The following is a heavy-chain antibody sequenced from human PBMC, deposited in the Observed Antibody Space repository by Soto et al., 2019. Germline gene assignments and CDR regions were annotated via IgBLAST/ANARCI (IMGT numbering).Heavy chain of an antibody. CDR1: GGSISSGGYY. J-gene: IGHJ4*02. Sequence: QVQLQESGPGLVKPSQTLSLTCTVSGGSISSGGYYWSWIRQHPGKGLEWIGYIYYSGSTYYNPSLKSRVTISVDTSTKQFSLKLSSVTAADTAVYYCARGGSSRPYFDDWGQANLVTVSS. V-gene: IGHV4-31*03. D-gene: IGHD6-13*01. CDR3: ARGGSSRPYFDD. CDR2: IYYSGST.